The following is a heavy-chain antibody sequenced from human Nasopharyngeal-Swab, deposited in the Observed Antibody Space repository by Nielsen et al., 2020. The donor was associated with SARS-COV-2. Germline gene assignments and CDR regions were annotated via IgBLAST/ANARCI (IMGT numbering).Heavy chain of an antibody. CDR3: ARMDFIASRDY. J-gene: IGHJ4*02. D-gene: IGHD6-13*01. CDR2: IYSRGET. Sequence: VRQAPGKGLEWVAVIYSRGETHYTDSVRGRFTISRDNSKNMVNLQLNSLRAEDTAVYYCARMDFIASRDYWGQGTLVTASS. V-gene: IGHV3-53*01.